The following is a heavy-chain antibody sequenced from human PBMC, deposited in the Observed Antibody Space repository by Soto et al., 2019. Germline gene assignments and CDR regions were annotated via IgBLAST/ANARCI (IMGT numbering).Heavy chain of an antibody. Sequence: SETPSLTCTVSGGSISSSSYYWGWIRQPPGKGLEWIGSIFYSGSTYYNPSLKSRVTISVDTSKNQFSLKLSSVTAEDTAVYYCARTGLQIVQATSYYYGLDVWGQGTTVTVSS. CDR1: GGSISSSSYY. CDR2: IFYSGST. J-gene: IGHJ6*02. V-gene: IGHV4-39*01. D-gene: IGHD2-8*01. CDR3: ARTGLQIVQATSYYYGLDV.